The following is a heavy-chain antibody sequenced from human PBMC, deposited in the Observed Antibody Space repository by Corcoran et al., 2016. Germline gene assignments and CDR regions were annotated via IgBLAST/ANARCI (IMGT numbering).Heavy chain of an antibody. CDR3: ARAPWVVPAVRWFDP. J-gene: IGHJ5*02. D-gene: IGHD2-2*01. Sequence: QLQLQDSGPGLVKPSETLSLTCTVSGGSISSSSYYRGWIRQPPGKGLEWIGSIYYSGSTYYNPSLKSRVTISVDTSTDQFSLKLSSVTAADTAVYYWARAPWVVPAVRWFDPWGPGTLVTVSS. CDR2: IYYSGST. V-gene: IGHV4-39*07. CDR1: GGSISSSSYY.